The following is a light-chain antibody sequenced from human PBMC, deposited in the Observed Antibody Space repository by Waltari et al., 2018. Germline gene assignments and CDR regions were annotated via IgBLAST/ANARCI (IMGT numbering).Light chain of an antibody. CDR3: QQFNASPRT. CDR2: AAS. CDR1: QGVNVY. Sequence: IQLTQSPSSLSASVGDRFTITCRASQGVNVYLSWYQQTPGKAPKLLIYAASTLQSGVSSRFSGSGSGTDFTLTINSLQPEDIATYYCQQFNASPRTFGQGTNVEIK. J-gene: IGKJ1*01. V-gene: IGKV1-9*01.